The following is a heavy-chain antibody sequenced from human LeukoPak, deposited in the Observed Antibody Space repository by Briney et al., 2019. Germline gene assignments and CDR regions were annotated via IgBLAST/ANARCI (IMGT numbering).Heavy chain of an antibody. D-gene: IGHD3-10*01. Sequence: SETLSLTCTVSGGSITSHFWSWIRQPPGKGLEWIGYIHYSGSTNYNPSLKSRVTISPDTSKNQLFLKLNSVTAADTAVYYCARLVWLGESPGSWFDSWGQGTLITVSS. CDR3: ARLVWLGESPGSWFDS. CDR2: IHYSGST. CDR1: GGSITSHF. V-gene: IGHV4-59*11. J-gene: IGHJ5*01.